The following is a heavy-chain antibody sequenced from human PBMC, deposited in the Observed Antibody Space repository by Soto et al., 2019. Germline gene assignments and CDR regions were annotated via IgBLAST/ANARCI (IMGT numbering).Heavy chain of an antibody. CDR3: AVHYYDSSGILGDY. V-gene: IGHV4-34*01. CDR1: GGSFSGYY. J-gene: IGHJ4*01. Sequence: SETLSLTCAVYGGSFSGYYCSWIRQPPGKGLDWIGEINHSGSANYNPSLKSRVTMSIDTSKNQFSLKLSSVTAADTAVYYCAVHYYDSSGILGDYWGQGTLVTVSS. CDR2: INHSGSA. D-gene: IGHD3-22*01.